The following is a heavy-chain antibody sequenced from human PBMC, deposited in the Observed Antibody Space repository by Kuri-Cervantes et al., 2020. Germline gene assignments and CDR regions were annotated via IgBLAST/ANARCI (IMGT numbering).Heavy chain of an antibody. V-gene: IGHV3-30-3*01. Sequence: GESLKISCAASGLTFSSYAMHWVRQAPGKGLEWVAVISYDGSNKYYADSVKGRFTISRDNSKNTLYLQMNSLRAEDTAVYYCAMGDNYGMDVWGQGTTVTVSS. J-gene: IGHJ6*02. D-gene: IGHD3-16*01. CDR3: AMGDNYGMDV. CDR1: GLTFSSYA. CDR2: ISYDGSNK.